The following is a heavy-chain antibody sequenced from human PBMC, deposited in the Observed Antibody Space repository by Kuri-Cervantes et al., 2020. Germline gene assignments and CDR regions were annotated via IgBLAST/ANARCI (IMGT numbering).Heavy chain of an antibody. J-gene: IGHJ6*02. Sequence: GESLKISCAASGFTFSDYYMSWIRQVPGKGLEWVSYISSSGSTTYYADSVKGRFTISRDNSKNTLYLQMNSLRAEDTAVYYCANPTLTIKGGMDVWGQETTVTVSS. V-gene: IGHV3-11*01. CDR1: GFTFSDYY. CDR2: ISSSGSTT. CDR3: ANPTLTIKGGMDV. D-gene: IGHD3-9*01.